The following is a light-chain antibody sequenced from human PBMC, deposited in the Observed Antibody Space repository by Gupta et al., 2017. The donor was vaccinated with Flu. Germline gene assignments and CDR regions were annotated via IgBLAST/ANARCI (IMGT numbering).Light chain of an antibody. V-gene: IGKV3-11*01. J-gene: IGKJ3*01. CDR3: QQQATRT. CDR2: DAS. Sequence: EIVLTQSPATLSLSPGERATLSCRASQSVSSYLAWYQQKPGQAPRLLIYDASNRATGIPARFSGSGSGTDFTLTSSSREPEDFAVYYCQQQATRTFGPGTKVDIK. CDR1: QSVSSY.